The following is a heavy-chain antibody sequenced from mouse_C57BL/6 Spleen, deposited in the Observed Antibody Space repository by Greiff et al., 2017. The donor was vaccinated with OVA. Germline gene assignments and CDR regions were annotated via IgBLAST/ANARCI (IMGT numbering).Heavy chain of an antibody. CDR2: ISDGGSYT. CDR1: GFTFSSYA. D-gene: IGHD1-1*01. Sequence: DVKLQESGGGLVKPGGSLKLSCAASGFTFSSYAMSWVRQTPEKRLEWVATISDGGSYTYYPDNVKGRFTISRDNAKNNLYLQMSHLKSEDTAMYYCARDPNYGFDYWGQGTTLTVSS. V-gene: IGHV5-4*01. J-gene: IGHJ2*01. CDR3: ARDPNYGFDY.